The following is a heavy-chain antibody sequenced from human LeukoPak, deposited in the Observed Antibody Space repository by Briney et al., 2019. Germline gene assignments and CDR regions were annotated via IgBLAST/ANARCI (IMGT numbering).Heavy chain of an antibody. CDR1: GDSVSANGAA. CDR3: ARVPYYDFQADAFDI. V-gene: IGHV6-1*01. CDR2: TYYRSKWYN. D-gene: IGHD3-3*01. Sequence: QTLSLTCAISGDSVSANGAAWNWIRQSPSRGLEWLGRTYYRSKWYNDYAVSVKSRITINPDTSKNQFSLQLNSVTPEDTAVYYCARVPYYDFQADAFDIWGQGTMVTVSS. J-gene: IGHJ3*02.